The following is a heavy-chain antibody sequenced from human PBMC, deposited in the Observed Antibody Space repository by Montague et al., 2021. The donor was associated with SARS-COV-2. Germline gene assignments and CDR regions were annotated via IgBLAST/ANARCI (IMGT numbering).Heavy chain of an antibody. CDR2: IYYSGST. CDR1: GGSISSYY. CDR3: ARDSDYYDSSVGYYYGMDV. J-gene: IGHJ6*02. Sequence: SETLSLTCTVSGGSISSYYWSWIRQPPGKGLEWIGYIYYSGSTNYNPSLKSRVTISVDTSKNQFSLKLSSVTAADTAVYYCARDSDYYDSSVGYYYGMDVWGQGTTVTVSS. D-gene: IGHD3-22*01. V-gene: IGHV4-59*01.